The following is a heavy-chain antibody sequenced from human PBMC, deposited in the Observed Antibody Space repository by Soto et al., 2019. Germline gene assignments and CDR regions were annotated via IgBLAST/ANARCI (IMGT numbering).Heavy chain of an antibody. CDR1: GYSFTSYW. CDR3: ARLAMATRRGYYGMDV. Sequence: EVQLVQSGAEAKKPGESLRISCKGSGYSFTSYWISWVRQMPGKGLEWMGRIDPSDSYTNYSPSFQGHVTISADKSISTAYLQWSSLKASDTAMYYCARLAMATRRGYYGMDVWGQGTTVTVSS. CDR2: IDPSDSYT. D-gene: IGHD5-12*01. V-gene: IGHV5-10-1*01. J-gene: IGHJ6*02.